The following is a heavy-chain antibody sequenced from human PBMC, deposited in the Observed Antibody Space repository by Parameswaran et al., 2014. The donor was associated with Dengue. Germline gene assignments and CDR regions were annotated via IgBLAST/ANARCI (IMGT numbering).Heavy chain of an antibody. D-gene: IGHD1-26*01. Sequence: VRQAPGKGLEWIGEINHSGSTNYNPSLKSRVTISVDTSKNQFSLKLSSVTAADTAVYYCAALVGTNGGWFDPWGQGTLVTVSS. J-gene: IGHJ5*02. CDR2: INHSGST. V-gene: IGHV4-34*01. CDR3: AALVGTNGGWFDP.